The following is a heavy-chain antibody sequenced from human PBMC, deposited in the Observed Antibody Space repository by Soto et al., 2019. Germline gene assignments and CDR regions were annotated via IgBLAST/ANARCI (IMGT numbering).Heavy chain of an antibody. V-gene: IGHV3-30*18. CDR3: AKDTFAYCSGGSCLYYYGMDV. CDR2: ISYDGRSK. Sequence: QAQLVESGGGAVQPGRSLRLSCAAPGFTFTTYGKHWVRQAPGKGLEWVAVISYDGRSKYYADSVKGRFTVSRDNSNNTVYLQLNSLRAEDTAVYYCAKDTFAYCSGGSCLYYYGMDVWGQGTTVTVSS. CDR1: GFTFTTYG. J-gene: IGHJ6*02. D-gene: IGHD2-15*01.